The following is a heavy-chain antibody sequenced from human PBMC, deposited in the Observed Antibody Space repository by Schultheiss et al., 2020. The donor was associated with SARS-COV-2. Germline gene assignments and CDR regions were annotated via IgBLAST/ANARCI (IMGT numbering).Heavy chain of an antibody. J-gene: IGHJ5*02. CDR2: IGTAGDT. D-gene: IGHD5-12*01. CDR3: AREGPRRGYSGPNWFDP. Sequence: GESLKISCAASGFASSCYAMSWVRQAPGKGLEWVSTIGTAGDTYYPGSVKGRFTISRENAKNSLYLQMNTLRAEDTAVYYCAREGPRRGYSGPNWFDPWGQGTLVTVSS. CDR1: GFASSCYA. V-gene: IGHV3-13*01.